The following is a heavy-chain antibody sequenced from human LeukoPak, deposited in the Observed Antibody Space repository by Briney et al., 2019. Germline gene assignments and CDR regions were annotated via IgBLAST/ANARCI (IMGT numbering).Heavy chain of an antibody. Sequence: GGSLRLSCAASGFTFSDYYMSWIRQAPGKGLEWVSYISSGGSTIYYADSVKGRFTISRDNAKNSLYLQMNSLRAEDTAVYYCARLEYSSSSGLSYWGQGTLVTVSS. CDR3: ARLEYSSSSGLSY. D-gene: IGHD6-6*01. J-gene: IGHJ4*02. CDR2: ISSGGSTI. V-gene: IGHV3-11*01. CDR1: GFTFSDYY.